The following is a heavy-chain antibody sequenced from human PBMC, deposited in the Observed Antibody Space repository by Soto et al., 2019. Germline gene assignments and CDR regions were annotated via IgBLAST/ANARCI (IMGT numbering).Heavy chain of an antibody. V-gene: IGHV1-18*01. CDR1: GYTFTSYH. Sequence: QVQLVQSGTEVRKPGASVKVSCKASGYTFTSYHISWVRQAPGQGLEWMGWISAYNGNTNYAQKLQGRVTMTTDTATRTADMELRSLRPDDTAVYYCARDSPPPREWGQGTLVTVSS. J-gene: IGHJ4*02. CDR2: ISAYNGNT. CDR3: ARDSPPPRE.